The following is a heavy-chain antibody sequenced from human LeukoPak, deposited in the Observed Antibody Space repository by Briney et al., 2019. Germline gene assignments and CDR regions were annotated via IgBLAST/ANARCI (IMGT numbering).Heavy chain of an antibody. CDR2: ISISGSTI. Sequence: GGSLRLSCAASGFTFSSYSMNWVRQAPGKGLGWVSYISISGSTIYYADSVKGRFTISRDNAKNSLYLQMNSLRAEDTAVYYCARQVYITGSYYAFDIWGQGTMVTVSS. CDR3: ARQVYITGSYYAFDI. V-gene: IGHV3-48*04. CDR1: GFTFSSYS. J-gene: IGHJ3*02. D-gene: IGHD1-26*01.